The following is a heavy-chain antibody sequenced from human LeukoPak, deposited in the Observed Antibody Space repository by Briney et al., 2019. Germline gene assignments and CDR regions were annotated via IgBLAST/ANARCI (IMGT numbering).Heavy chain of an antibody. CDR1: GFNFTNYA. D-gene: IGHD2-21*02. J-gene: IGHJ5*02. CDR3: AKDGPTAIPSWFDP. CDR2: ISSSGGSI. V-gene: IGHV3-23*01. Sequence: GGSLTLSCAASGFNFTNYAMNWVRQAPGRGLEWVSLISSSGGSIYYAGSEKGRFTISRDNSNHTLYLQMNSLRAEDSAIYYCAKDGPTAIPSWFDPWGQGTLVTVSS.